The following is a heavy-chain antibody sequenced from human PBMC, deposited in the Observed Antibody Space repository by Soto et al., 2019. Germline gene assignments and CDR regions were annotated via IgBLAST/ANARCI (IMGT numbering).Heavy chain of an antibody. CDR1: GVTFSDYY. Sequence: GGSLRLSCAASGVTFSDYYRSWIRQAPGKGLEWVSNIRTSGSTINYADSVKGRFTISRDNAKNSLYLQMNSLRAEDTAVYYCARVSPPLDYWGQGTLVTVSS. J-gene: IGHJ4*02. CDR2: IRTSGSTI. CDR3: ARVSPPLDY. V-gene: IGHV3-11*01.